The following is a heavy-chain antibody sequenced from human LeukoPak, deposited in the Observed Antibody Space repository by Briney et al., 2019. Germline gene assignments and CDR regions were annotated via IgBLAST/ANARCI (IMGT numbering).Heavy chain of an antibody. CDR1: GFTFSSYS. V-gene: IGHV3-21*01. J-gene: IGHJ4*02. Sequence: GGSLRLSCAASGFTFSSYSMNWVRQAPGKGLEWVSSISSSSSYIYYADSVKGRFTISRDNAKNSLYLQMNSLRAEDTAVYYCASGVEMATITGGFDYWGQGTLVTVSS. D-gene: IGHD5-24*01. CDR2: ISSSSSYI. CDR3: ASGVEMATITGGFDY.